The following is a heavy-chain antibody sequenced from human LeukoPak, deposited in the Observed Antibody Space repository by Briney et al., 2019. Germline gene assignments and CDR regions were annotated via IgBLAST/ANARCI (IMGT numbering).Heavy chain of an antibody. CDR1: GGTFSSYA. Sequence: SVKVSCKASGGTFSSYAISWVRQAPGQGLEWMGRIIPIFGIANYAQKFQGRVTITADKSTSTAYMELSSLRSEDTAVYYCARVPYYDSSGYYFDYWGQGTLVTVSS. J-gene: IGHJ4*02. V-gene: IGHV1-69*04. CDR2: IIPIFGIA. CDR3: ARVPYYDSSGYYFDY. D-gene: IGHD3-22*01.